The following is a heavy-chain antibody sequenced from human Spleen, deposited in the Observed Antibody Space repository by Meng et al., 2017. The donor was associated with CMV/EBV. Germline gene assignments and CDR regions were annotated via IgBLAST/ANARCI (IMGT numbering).Heavy chain of an antibody. D-gene: IGHD5-24*01. CDR2: ISTYNGNT. V-gene: IGHV1-18*04. CDR1: GYTFTGYY. Sequence: ASVKVPCKASGYTFTGYYMHWVRQAPGQGLEWMGWISTYNGNTNYAQKLQGRVTMTTDTSTSTAYMELRSLRSDDAAVYYCARDWVELLYLDYWGQGTLVTVSS. CDR3: ARDWVELLYLDY. J-gene: IGHJ4*02.